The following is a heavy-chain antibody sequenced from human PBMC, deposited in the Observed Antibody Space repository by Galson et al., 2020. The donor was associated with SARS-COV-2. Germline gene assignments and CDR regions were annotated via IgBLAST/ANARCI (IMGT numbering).Heavy chain of an antibody. J-gene: IGHJ4*02. V-gene: IGHV3-21*01. CDR3: AREAPTYCGGDCYSADY. CDR1: GFTFSSYS. CDR2: ISSSSSYI. Sequence: NSGGSLRLSCAASGFTFSSYSMNWVRQAPGKGLEWVSSISSSSSYIYYADSVKGRFTISRDNAKNSLYLQMNSLRAEDTAVYYCAREAPTYCGGDCYSADYWGQGTLVTVSS. D-gene: IGHD2-21*01.